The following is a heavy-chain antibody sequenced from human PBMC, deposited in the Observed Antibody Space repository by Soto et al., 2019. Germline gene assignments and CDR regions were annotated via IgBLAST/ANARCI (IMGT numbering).Heavy chain of an antibody. Sequence: GESLKISCKGSGYSFTSYWIGWVRQMPGKGLEWMGIIYPGDSDTRYSPSFQGQVTISADKSISTAYLQWSSLKASDTAMYYCATTHPSYYYDSSGLNYYYYGMDVWGQGTTATVSS. V-gene: IGHV5-51*01. D-gene: IGHD3-22*01. CDR3: ATTHPSYYYDSSGLNYYYYGMDV. CDR1: GYSFTSYW. CDR2: IYPGDSDT. J-gene: IGHJ6*02.